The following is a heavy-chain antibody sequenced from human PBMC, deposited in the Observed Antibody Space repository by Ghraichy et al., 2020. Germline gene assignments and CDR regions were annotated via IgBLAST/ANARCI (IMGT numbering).Heavy chain of an antibody. V-gene: IGHV3-30*04. Sequence: GGSLRLYCAASGFTFSSYAMHWVRQAPGKGLEWVAVISYDGSNKYYADSVKGRFTISRDNSKNTLYLQMNSLRAEDTAVYYCARVVGWLYGMDVWGQGTTVTVSS. J-gene: IGHJ6*02. CDR1: GFTFSSYA. CDR3: ARVVGWLYGMDV. D-gene: IGHD6-19*01. CDR2: ISYDGSNK.